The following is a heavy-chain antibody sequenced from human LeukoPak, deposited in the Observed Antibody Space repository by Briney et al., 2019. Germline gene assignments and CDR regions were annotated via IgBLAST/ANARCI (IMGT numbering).Heavy chain of an antibody. D-gene: IGHD3-22*01. CDR1: GGSISSGSYY. V-gene: IGHV4-61*02. CDR2: IYTSGST. CDR3: ARDGGVGYCDSSGRHWYFDL. Sequence: SQTLSLTCTVSGGSISSGSYYWSWIRQPAGKGLEWIGRIYTSGSTNYNPSLKSRVTISVDTSKNQFSLKLSSVTAADTAVYYCARDGGVGYCDSSGRHWYFDLWGRGTLVTVSS. J-gene: IGHJ2*01.